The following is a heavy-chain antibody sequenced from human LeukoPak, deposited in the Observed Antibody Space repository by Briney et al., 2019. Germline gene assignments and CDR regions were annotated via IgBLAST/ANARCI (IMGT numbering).Heavy chain of an antibody. J-gene: IGHJ4*02. Sequence: GGSLRLSCAASGFTFSDYYMSWIRQAPGKGLEWVSFISASSSTINYADSVKGRFTISRDNAKNSLYLQMNSLRAEDTAVYYCAKRGSVGTLGHFDYWGQGTLVTVSS. D-gene: IGHD6-13*01. V-gene: IGHV3-11*01. CDR3: AKRGSVGTLGHFDY. CDR1: GFTFSDYY. CDR2: ISASSSTI.